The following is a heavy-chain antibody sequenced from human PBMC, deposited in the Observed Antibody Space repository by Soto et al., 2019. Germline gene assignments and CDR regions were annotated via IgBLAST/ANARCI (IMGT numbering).Heavy chain of an antibody. J-gene: IGHJ6*02. CDR1: GYTFTSYG. CDR3: ARGEVVVAATKKYYYYRMDV. V-gene: IGHV1-18*01. CDR2: ISAYNGNT. D-gene: IGHD2-15*01. Sequence: GASVKVSCKASGYTFTSYGISWVRQAPGQGLEWMGWISAYNGNTNYAQKLQGRVTMTTDTSTSTAYMELRSLRSDDTAVYYCARGEVVVAATKKYYYYRMDVRAQGTTVPVSS.